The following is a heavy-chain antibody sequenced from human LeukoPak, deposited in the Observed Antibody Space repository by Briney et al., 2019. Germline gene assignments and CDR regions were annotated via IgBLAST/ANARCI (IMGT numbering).Heavy chain of an antibody. CDR2: ISAYNGNT. J-gene: IGHJ6*03. CDR1: GYTFTSYG. Sequence: GASVKVSCKASGYTFTSYGISWVRQAPGQGLEWMGWISAYNGNTNYAQKLQGRVTMTTDTSTSTAYMELRSLRSDDTAVYYCARDDPYYDFWSGYYPAGDYYYYMDVWGKGTTVTVSS. V-gene: IGHV1-18*01. D-gene: IGHD3-3*01. CDR3: ARDDPYYDFWSGYYPAGDYYYYMDV.